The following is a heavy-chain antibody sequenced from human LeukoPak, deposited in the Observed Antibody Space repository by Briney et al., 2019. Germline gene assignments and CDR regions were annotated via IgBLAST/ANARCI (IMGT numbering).Heavy chain of an antibody. V-gene: IGHV3-7*01. J-gene: IGHJ4*02. CDR1: GFAFSSNW. CDR3: VTGVGY. CDR2: TNQNGDEK. Sequence: GGSLRLSCVVSGFAFSSNWMTWVRQAPGKGLEFVANTNQNGDEKYYVDSVKGRLTIPRDSAKNSVYLQMKSLRAEDTAIYYCVTGVGYWGQGTLVTVSS. D-gene: IGHD7-27*01.